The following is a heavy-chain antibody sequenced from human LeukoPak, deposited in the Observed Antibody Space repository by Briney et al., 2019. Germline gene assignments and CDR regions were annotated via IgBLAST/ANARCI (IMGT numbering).Heavy chain of an antibody. CDR3: ARYKGIVGATTNNWFDP. J-gene: IGHJ5*02. CDR2: IHTSGST. V-gene: IGHV4-4*07. D-gene: IGHD1-26*01. Sequence: SETLSLTCTVSGGSISSYYWNWIRQPAGKGLEWIGRIHTSGSTNYNPSLKSRVTMSVDTSKNQFSLKLSSVTAADTAVYYCARYKGIVGATTNNWFDPWGQGTLVTVSS. CDR1: GGSISSYY.